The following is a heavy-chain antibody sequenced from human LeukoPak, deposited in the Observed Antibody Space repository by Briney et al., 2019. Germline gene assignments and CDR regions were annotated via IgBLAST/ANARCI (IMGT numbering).Heavy chain of an antibody. Sequence: GGSLRLSCAASGFTFSSYAMSWVRQAPGKGLEWVSAISGSGGSTYYADSVKGRFTISRDNSKNTLYLQMNSLRAADTGVYYCAKGWITLYGVVIGAFDIWGQGTMVTVSS. D-gene: IGHD3-3*01. CDR1: GFTFSSYA. CDR3: AKGWITLYGVVIGAFDI. J-gene: IGHJ3*02. CDR2: ISGSGGST. V-gene: IGHV3-23*01.